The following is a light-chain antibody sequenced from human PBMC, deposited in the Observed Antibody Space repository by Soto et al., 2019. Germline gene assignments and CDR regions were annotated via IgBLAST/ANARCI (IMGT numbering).Light chain of an antibody. CDR3: QSYDSSLSGYV. CDR1: SSNIGAGYE. J-gene: IGLJ1*01. V-gene: IGLV1-40*01. CDR2: ENN. Sequence: QSVLTQPPSVSEAPGQRVTISCTGSSSNIGAGYEAHWYQQVPGTAPKLLIYENNNRPSGVPDRFSGSKSGTSASLAITGLQAEDEAGYDCQSYDSSLSGYVFGTGTELTVL.